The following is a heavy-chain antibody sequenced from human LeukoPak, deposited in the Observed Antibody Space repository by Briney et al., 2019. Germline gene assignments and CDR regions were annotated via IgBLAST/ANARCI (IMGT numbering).Heavy chain of an antibody. CDR1: GGSISSYY. Sequence: SETLSLTCTVSGGSISSYYWSWIRQPPGKGLEWIGYIYYSGSTNYNPSLKSRVTMSVDTSKNQFSLKLSSVTAAGTAVYYCARGGARKGALDYWGQGTLVTVSS. CDR2: IYYSGST. V-gene: IGHV4-59*08. D-gene: IGHD1-26*01. CDR3: ARGGARKGALDY. J-gene: IGHJ4*02.